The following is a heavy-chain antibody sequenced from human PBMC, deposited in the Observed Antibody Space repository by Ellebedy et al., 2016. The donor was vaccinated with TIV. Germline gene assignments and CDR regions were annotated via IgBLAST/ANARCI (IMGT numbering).Heavy chain of an antibody. J-gene: IGHJ4*02. V-gene: IGHV3-23*01. CDR2: IYGDGSGT. Sequence: GESLKISCAASGFTFRIYSMGWVRQTPGKGLECVSAIYGDGSGTFYADSVKGRFTISRDNSKKTLYLQMNSLRAEDTAIYYCAKGRGGGSDSSAPRYYFDYWGLGTLVIVSS. CDR3: AKGRGGGSDSSAPRYYFDY. D-gene: IGHD3-22*01. CDR1: GFTFRIYS.